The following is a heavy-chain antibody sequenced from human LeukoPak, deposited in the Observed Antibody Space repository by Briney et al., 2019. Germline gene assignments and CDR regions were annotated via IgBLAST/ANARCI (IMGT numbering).Heavy chain of an antibody. D-gene: IGHD2-15*01. V-gene: IGHV3-30*02. CDR1: GFTFSSYG. Sequence: GGSLRLSCAASGFTFSSYGMHWVRRAPGKGLEWVAFIRYDGSNKYYADSVKGRFTISRDNSKNTLYLQMNSLRAEDTAVYYCAKDGHCSGGSCYRTGFDYWGQGTLVTVSS. CDR3: AKDGHCSGGSCYRTGFDY. J-gene: IGHJ4*02. CDR2: IRYDGSNK.